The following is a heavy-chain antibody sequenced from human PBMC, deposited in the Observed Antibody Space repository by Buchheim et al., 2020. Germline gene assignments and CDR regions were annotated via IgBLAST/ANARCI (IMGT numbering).Heavy chain of an antibody. CDR2: IYHSARA. CDR3: ARARTESGIRFPLN. Sequence: QGQLQESGPGLVRPSETLSLTCTVFGVSIGSSNFWTWVRQPPGKGLEWIGEIYHSARANYNPSLKSRVYISVEKSKHQFSLKLSSVTAADTAVYYCARARTESGIRFPLNWGQGTL. V-gene: IGHV4-4*02. J-gene: IGHJ4*02. CDR1: GVSIGSSNF. D-gene: IGHD3-3*01.